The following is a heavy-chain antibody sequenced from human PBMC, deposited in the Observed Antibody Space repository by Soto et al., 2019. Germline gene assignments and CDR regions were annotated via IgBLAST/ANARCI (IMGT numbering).Heavy chain of an antibody. D-gene: IGHD5-12*01. J-gene: IGHJ6*02. Sequence: QVQLVQSGAEVKKPGSSVKVSCKASGGTFSSYAISWVRQAPGQGLEWMGGIIPIFATAKYAQKFQGRVTITADESTSTAYMELSSLRSEDTAVYYCAKWWLQFLRSPGRAMDVWGQGTTVTVSS. CDR3: AKWWLQFLRSPGRAMDV. CDR1: GGTFSSYA. V-gene: IGHV1-69*12. CDR2: IIPIFATA.